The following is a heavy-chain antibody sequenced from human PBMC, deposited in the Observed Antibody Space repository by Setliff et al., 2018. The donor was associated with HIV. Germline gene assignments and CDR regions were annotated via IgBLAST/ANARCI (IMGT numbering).Heavy chain of an antibody. CDR1: GYTFTSYA. V-gene: IGHV1-3*01. CDR3: AGRYSSTWYYFDY. CDR2: INAGNGNT. Sequence: ASVKVSCKASGYTFTSYAMHWVRQAPGQRLEWMGWINAGNGNTKYSQKFQGRVTITRDTSASTAYMELSSLRSEDTAVYYCAGRYSSTWYYFDYWGQGTLVTVSS. D-gene: IGHD6-13*01. J-gene: IGHJ4*02.